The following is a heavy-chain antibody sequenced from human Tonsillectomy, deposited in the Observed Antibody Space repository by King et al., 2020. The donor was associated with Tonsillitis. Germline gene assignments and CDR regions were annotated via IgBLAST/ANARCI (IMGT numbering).Heavy chain of an antibody. CDR2: IKQDGSEK. V-gene: IGHV3-7*03. CDR1: GITFSSYW. J-gene: IGHJ3*01. Sequence: QLVQSGGGLVQPGGSLRLSCAASGITFSSYWMSWVRQTPGKGLEWVANIKQDGSEKYYVDSVKGRFTISRDNAKNSLYLHMNSLRAEDMAVYYCATTSGPGGTFDSWGQGTMVTVSS. CDR3: ATTSGPGGTFDS. D-gene: IGHD3-16*01.